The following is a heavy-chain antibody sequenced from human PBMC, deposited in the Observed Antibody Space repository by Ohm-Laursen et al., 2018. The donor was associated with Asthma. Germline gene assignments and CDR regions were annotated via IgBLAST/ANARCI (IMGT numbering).Heavy chain of an antibody. CDR1: GFTVSSNY. CDR2: ISGSGGST. D-gene: IGHD5-18*01. J-gene: IGHJ3*02. Sequence: SLRLSCAASGFTVSSNYMSWVRQAPGKGLEWVSAISGSGGSTYYADSVKGRFTISRDNSKNTLYLQMNSLRAEDTAVYYCAKSGTAMQFDAFDIWGQGTMVTVSS. CDR3: AKSGTAMQFDAFDI. V-gene: IGHV3-23*01.